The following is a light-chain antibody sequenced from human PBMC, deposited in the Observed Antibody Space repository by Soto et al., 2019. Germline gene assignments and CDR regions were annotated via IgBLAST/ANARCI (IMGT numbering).Light chain of an antibody. CDR2: AAY. CDR3: QKYDNAPLT. V-gene: IGKV1-27*01. J-gene: IGKJ4*01. CDR1: QDISTY. Sequence: DIQMTQAPSSLYGSVGDRVTITCRARQDISTYLAWYQQKPGKVPKLLISAAYTLQSGVPPRFSGSGSGTDFTLTISSLQPEDVATYYCQKYDNAPLTFGGGTKVEIK.